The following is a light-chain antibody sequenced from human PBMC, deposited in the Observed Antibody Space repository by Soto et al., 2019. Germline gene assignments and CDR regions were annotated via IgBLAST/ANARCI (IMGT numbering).Light chain of an antibody. CDR2: DAA. CDR1: PAIASF. J-gene: IGKJ1*01. Sequence: IQLTQSPSSLSASVGDRVTITCRASPAIASFLAWYQQKPGTAPKLLIYDAATLQSGVPSRFSGSGSGTEFTLTISSLQPDDFASYYCQQYDSFWTFGQGTKVDI. CDR3: QQYDSFWT. V-gene: IGKV1-9*01.